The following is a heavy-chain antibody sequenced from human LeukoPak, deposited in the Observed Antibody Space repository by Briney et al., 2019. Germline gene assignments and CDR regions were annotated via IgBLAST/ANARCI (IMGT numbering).Heavy chain of an antibody. V-gene: IGHV1-2*02. CDR1: GYTFTGYY. D-gene: IGHD6-6*01. CDR3: ARDYSSSSGYFDC. Sequence: ASVKVSCKASGYTFTGYYMHWVRQAPGQGLEWMGWINPNSGDTNYAEKFQGRVTMTRDTSISTAYMDLRRLRPDDTAVYYCARDYSSSSGYFDCWGQGTLVTVSS. J-gene: IGHJ4*02. CDR2: INPNSGDT.